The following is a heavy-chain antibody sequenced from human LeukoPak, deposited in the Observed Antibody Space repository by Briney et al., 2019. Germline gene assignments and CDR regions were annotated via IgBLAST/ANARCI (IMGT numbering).Heavy chain of an antibody. Sequence: SETLSLTCTVSGGSISSYYWSWIRQPPGKGLEWIGYIYYSGSTNYNPSLKSRVTISVDTSKNQFSLKLSSVTAADTAVYYCARGTDLRPKGCSAFDIWGQGTMVTVSS. CDR3: ARGTDLRPKGCSAFDI. J-gene: IGHJ3*02. CDR1: GGSISSYY. V-gene: IGHV4-59*12. D-gene: IGHD3-10*02. CDR2: IYYSGST.